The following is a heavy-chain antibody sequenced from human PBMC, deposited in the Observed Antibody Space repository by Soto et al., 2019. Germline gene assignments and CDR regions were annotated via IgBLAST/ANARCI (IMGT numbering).Heavy chain of an antibody. CDR2: ISGSGGST. CDR1: GFTFSSYA. J-gene: IGHJ4*02. D-gene: IGHD4-17*01. CDR3: AKDLADYGDYGGEFDY. Sequence: ESGGGLVQPGGSLRLSCAASGFTFSSYAMSWVRQAPGKGLEWVSAISGSGGSTYYADSVKGRFTISRDNSKNTLYLQMNSLRAEDTAVYYCAKDLADYGDYGGEFDYWGQGTLVTVSS. V-gene: IGHV3-23*01.